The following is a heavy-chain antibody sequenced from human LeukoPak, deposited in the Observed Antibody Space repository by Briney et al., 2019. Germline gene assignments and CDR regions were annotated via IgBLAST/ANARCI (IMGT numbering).Heavy chain of an antibody. CDR2: INSDGSST. V-gene: IGHV3-74*01. CDR3: ARDLGIAAAGVWYFDL. Sequence: GGSLRLSCAASGFTFSSYWMHWVRQVPGKGLVWVSRINSDGSSTRYADSVKGRFTISRDNAKNTLYLQMNSLRAEDTAVYYRARDLGIAAAGVWYFDLWGRGTLVTVSS. J-gene: IGHJ2*01. CDR1: GFTFSSYW. D-gene: IGHD6-13*01.